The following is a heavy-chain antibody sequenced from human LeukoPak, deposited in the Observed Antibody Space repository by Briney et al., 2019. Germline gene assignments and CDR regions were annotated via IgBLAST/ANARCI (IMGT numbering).Heavy chain of an antibody. CDR1: GYTFTSYG. Sequence: ASVKVSCKASGYTFTSYGISWVRQAPGQGLEWMGWISAYNGNTNYAQKLQGRVTMTTDTSTSTAYMELRSLRSDGTAVYYCARDHYGDYEGDYFDYWGQGTLVTVSS. V-gene: IGHV1-18*01. J-gene: IGHJ4*02. CDR3: ARDHYGDYEGDYFDY. CDR2: ISAYNGNT. D-gene: IGHD4-17*01.